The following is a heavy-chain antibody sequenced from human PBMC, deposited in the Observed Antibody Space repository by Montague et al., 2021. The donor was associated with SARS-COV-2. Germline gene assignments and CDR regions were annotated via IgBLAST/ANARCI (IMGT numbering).Heavy chain of an antibody. CDR1: GGLIPGDERY. V-gene: IGHV4-61*02. CDR3: ARGAHYTTGTIDF. J-gene: IGHJ4*02. D-gene: IGHD1-1*01. Sequence: TLSLTCTSSGGLIPGDERYLRCLRQPAGNGLEWIGRIYNSGSINYNPSLQGRVTISVDTSNNQYSLKLSSVTAADTAVYYCARGAHYTTGTIDFWGQGTLVTVSS. CDR2: IYNSGSI.